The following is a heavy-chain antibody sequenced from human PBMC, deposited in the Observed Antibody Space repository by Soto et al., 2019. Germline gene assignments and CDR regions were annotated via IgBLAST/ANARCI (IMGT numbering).Heavy chain of an antibody. D-gene: IGHD2-15*01. CDR1: GFPFSSRA. V-gene: IGHV3-23*01. CDR2: ISGSGTIT. J-gene: IGHJ4*02. CDR3: AKDVGMSVAATSLDY. Sequence: GGSLRLSCAASGFPFSSRAMSWVRQAPGKGLEWVSAISGSGTITYYADSVRGRFTISRDTSKNTLYLQMNSLRADDTAVYYCAKDVGMSVAATSLDYWGQGPLVTVSS.